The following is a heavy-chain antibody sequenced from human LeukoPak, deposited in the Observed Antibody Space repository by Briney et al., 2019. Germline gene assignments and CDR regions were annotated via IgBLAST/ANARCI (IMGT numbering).Heavy chain of an antibody. D-gene: IGHD6-13*01. J-gene: IGHJ4*02. CDR3: ARDDYSSSDY. CDR2: ISSSSSYI. V-gene: IGHV3-21*01. Sequence: GGPLRLSGAASGFTFSSYSMNWVRKAPGKGLEWVSSISSSSSYIYYVDSVKGRFTISRDNAKTSPYLQMHSLRAEDTAVYYCARDDYSSSDYWGQGTLVTVSS. CDR1: GFTFSSYS.